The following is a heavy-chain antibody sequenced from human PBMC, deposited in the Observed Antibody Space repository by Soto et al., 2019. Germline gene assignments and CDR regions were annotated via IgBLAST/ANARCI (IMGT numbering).Heavy chain of an antibody. CDR3: TTDSYFTLKVVRFDY. CDR2: IRTKADGGTT. J-gene: IGHJ4*01. V-gene: IGHV3-49*03. Sequence: GGSLRLSCSASGFTFGDYAMSWFRQAPGKGLEWVGFIRTKADGGTTEYAASVKGIFTISREDSKSIAYLQMNSLKTEDTAVYYCTTDSYFTLKVVRFDYWGLGTLVTVSS. CDR1: GFTFGDYA. D-gene: IGHD3-22*01.